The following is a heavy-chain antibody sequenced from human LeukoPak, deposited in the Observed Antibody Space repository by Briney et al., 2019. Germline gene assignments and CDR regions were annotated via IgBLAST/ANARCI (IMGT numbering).Heavy chain of an antibody. CDR2: LNLEDGEP. Sequence: ASVTVSCKVSGSTLIELSTHWVRQAPGKGLEWMGGLNLEDGEPVYAQKFQGRVTVTEDRAAGTAYMELNSLTSEDTALYYCAKGVAVAGTPPGGDCWGQGTLVTVSS. J-gene: IGHJ4*02. CDR1: GSTLIELS. V-gene: IGHV1-24*01. D-gene: IGHD6-19*01. CDR3: AKGVAVAGTPPGGDC.